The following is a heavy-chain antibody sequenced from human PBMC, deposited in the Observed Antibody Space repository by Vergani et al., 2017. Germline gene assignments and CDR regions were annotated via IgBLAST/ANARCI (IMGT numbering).Heavy chain of an antibody. CDR2: INHSGST. J-gene: IGHJ4*02. CDR1: GGSFSGYY. CDR3: ARGIAARSYTRGDY. D-gene: IGHD6-6*01. Sequence: QVQLQQWGAGLLKPSETLSLTCAVYGGSFSGYYWSWIRQPPGKGLEWIGEINHSGSTNYNPSLKSRVTISVDTSKNQFSLKLSPVTAADTAVYYCARGIAARSYTRGDYWGQGTLVTVSS. V-gene: IGHV4-34*01.